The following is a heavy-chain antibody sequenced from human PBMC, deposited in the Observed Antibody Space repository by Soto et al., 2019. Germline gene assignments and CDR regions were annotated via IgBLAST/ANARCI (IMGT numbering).Heavy chain of an antibody. CDR3: ARSSSWTGFYYYYMDV. D-gene: IGHD6-13*01. V-gene: IGHV3-21*01. CDR1: GFTFSSYS. Sequence: GGSLRLSCAASGFTFSSYSMNWVRQAPGKGLEWVSSISSSSSYIYYADSVKGRFTISRDNAKNSLYLQMNSLRAEDTAVYYCARSSSWTGFYYYYMDVWGKGTTVTVSS. J-gene: IGHJ6*03. CDR2: ISSSSSYI.